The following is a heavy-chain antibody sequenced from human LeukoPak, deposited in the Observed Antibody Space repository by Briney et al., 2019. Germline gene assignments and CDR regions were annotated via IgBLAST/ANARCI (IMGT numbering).Heavy chain of an antibody. J-gene: IGHJ5*02. Sequence: RGESLKISCKGSGYSFTNYWIGWVRQMPGKGLEWMGRIDPSDSYTNYSPSFQGHVTISADKSISTAYLQWSSLKASDTAMYYCASTSYGDDYSNYEVLGWFDPWGQGTLVTVSS. CDR2: IDPSDSYT. D-gene: IGHD4-11*01. CDR3: ASTSYGDDYSNYEVLGWFDP. V-gene: IGHV5-10-1*01. CDR1: GYSFTNYW.